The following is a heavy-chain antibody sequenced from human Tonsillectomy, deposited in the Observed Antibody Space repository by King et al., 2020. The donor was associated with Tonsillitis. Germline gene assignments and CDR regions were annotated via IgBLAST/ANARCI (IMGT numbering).Heavy chain of an antibody. V-gene: IGHV3-23*04. CDR3: AKDNSRLTGDAFHV. CDR1: GFTFSSCA. CDR2: ISGSGDST. D-gene: IGHD7-27*01. J-gene: IGHJ3*01. Sequence: VQLVESGGGLVQPGGSLRLSCAASGFTFSSCAMSWVRQAPGKGLEWVSGISGSGDSTYYADSVKGRFTISRYNSKNTLYLQMNSLRAEDTAVYFCAKDNSRLTGDAFHVWGQGTMVTVSS.